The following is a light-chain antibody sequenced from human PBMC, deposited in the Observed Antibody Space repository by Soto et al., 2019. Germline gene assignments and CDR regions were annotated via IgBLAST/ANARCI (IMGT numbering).Light chain of an antibody. V-gene: IGKV1-5*03. J-gene: IGKJ1*01. CDR2: KAS. Sequence: DIQMTQSPSTLSASVGDRVTITCRASQSIGSWLAWYQQKPGKAPKLLIYKASSLESGVPSRFXGSGSGTEFTLTFSSLQPDDFASYYCQQYGSYSPWTFGQGTKVEIK. CDR1: QSIGSW. CDR3: QQYGSYSPWT.